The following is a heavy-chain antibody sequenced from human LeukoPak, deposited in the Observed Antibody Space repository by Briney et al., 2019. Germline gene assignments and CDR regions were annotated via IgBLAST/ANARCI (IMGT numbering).Heavy chain of an antibody. CDR2: INPNSGGT. D-gene: IGHD3-10*01. CDR3: ARGEYGSGPGDY. J-gene: IGHJ4*02. V-gene: IGHV1-2*02. Sequence: ASVKVSCKASGYTFTGYYMHWVRQAPGQGLEWMGWINPNSGGTNYAQKFQGRVTMTRDTSISTAYMELSRLRSDDTAVYHCARGEYGSGPGDYWGQGTLVTVSS. CDR1: GYTFTGYY.